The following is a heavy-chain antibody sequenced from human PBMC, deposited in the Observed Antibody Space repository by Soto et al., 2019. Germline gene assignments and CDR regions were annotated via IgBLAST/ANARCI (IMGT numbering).Heavy chain of an antibody. J-gene: IGHJ3*02. CDR1: GYTFSSYY. Sequence: QVQLVQSGAEVKKPGASVKVSCKASGYTFSSYYIHWVRQAPGQGLEWMGIIKLSGGSTSYAQKFQGRVTMTRDTSTSTVYMELSSLRSEDTAVYYCARGTMIVGDHAFDIWGQGTMVTVSS. CDR2: IKLSGGST. D-gene: IGHD3-22*01. CDR3: ARGTMIVGDHAFDI. V-gene: IGHV1-46*03.